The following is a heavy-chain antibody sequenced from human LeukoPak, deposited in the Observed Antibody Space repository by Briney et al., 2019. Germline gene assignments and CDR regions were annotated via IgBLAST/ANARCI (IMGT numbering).Heavy chain of an antibody. D-gene: IGHD6-19*01. J-gene: IGHJ3*02. CDR1: GYTFTSYA. Sequence: ASVKVSCKASGYTFTSYAMHWVRQAPGQRLERMGWINAGNGNTKYSQKFQGRVTITRDTSASTAYMELSSLRAEDTAVYYCARGAYHGYSSGRRRSDAFDIWGQGTMVTVSS. V-gene: IGHV1-3*01. CDR3: ARGAYHGYSSGRRRSDAFDI. CDR2: INAGNGNT.